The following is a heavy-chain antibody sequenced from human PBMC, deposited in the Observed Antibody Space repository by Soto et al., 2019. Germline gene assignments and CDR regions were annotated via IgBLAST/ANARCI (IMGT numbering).Heavy chain of an antibody. CDR2: IYYSGST. D-gene: IGHD3-22*01. Sequence: QVQLQESGPGLVKPSETLSLTCTVSGGSISSYYWSWIRQPPGKGLEWIGYIYYSGSTNYNPSLKSRVTISVDTSKNQFSLKLSSVTAADTAVYYCARLASIWRSGSYYFDYWGQGTLVTVSS. V-gene: IGHV4-59*01. CDR1: GGSISSYY. CDR3: ARLASIWRSGSYYFDY. J-gene: IGHJ4*02.